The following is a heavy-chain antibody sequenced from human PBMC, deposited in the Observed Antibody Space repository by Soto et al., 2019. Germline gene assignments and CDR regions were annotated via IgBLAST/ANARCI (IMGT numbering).Heavy chain of an antibody. CDR1: GYTFTSYG. J-gene: IGHJ6*02. V-gene: IGHV1-18*01. CDR3: ARDISSSSEYYYYYGMDV. Sequence: ASVKVACKASGYTFTSYGISWVRQAHGQGLEWMGWISAYNGNTNYAQKLQGRVTMTTDASTSTAYMELRSLRSDDTAVYYCARDISSSSEYYYYYGMDVWGQGTTVTVSS. CDR2: ISAYNGNT. D-gene: IGHD6-6*01.